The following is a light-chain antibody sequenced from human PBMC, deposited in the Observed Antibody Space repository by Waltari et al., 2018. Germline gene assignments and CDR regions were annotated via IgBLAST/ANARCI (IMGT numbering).Light chain of an antibody. V-gene: IGLV3-21*02. Sequence: SYILTQVPSVSVAPGQTARISCGGTNIGTKSVHWYQRKPGKAPVLVVYDYRDRPSGIPERFSGSNSGNTATLIISRAEAGDEADYYCQVWDNGSDPLPVFGGGTTLTVL. J-gene: IGLJ2*01. CDR2: DYR. CDR1: NIGTKS. CDR3: QVWDNGSDPLPV.